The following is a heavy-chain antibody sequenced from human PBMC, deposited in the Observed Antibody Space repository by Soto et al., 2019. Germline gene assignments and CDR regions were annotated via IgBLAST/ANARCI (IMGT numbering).Heavy chain of an antibody. J-gene: IGHJ4*02. Sequence: EVQLVESGGGLVQPGGSLRLSCAASGLTVSNYHMNWVRQAPGKGLEWVSVIYMSDATHYAVSVKGSFDISRVKPKNKVSLQMDGQKCENTAIYYGATDRPGNDGDFDYGGQCTAVTVCS. CDR2: IYMSDAT. V-gene: IGHV3-66*01. CDR1: GLTVSNYH. CDR3: ATDRPGNDGDFDY. D-gene: IGHD1-1*01.